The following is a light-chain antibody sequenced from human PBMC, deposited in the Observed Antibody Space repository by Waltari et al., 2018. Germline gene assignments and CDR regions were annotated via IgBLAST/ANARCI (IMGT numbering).Light chain of an antibody. CDR1: QGIANN. Sequence: LQLTQSPSSLSASVGNTVTLTCQASQGIANNLNWYQQKPGKAPKLLIYRASSLQSGIPSRFSGSGSGTDFTLTVSSLQPEDFATYYCQQGYSYPRTFGQGTKVEIK. J-gene: IGKJ1*01. CDR2: RAS. CDR3: QQGYSYPRT. V-gene: IGKV1-16*01.